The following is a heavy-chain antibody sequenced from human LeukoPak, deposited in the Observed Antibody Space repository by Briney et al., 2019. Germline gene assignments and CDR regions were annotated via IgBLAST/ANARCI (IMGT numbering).Heavy chain of an antibody. CDR2: IKLDGSDK. D-gene: IGHD2-15*01. CDR1: GFTFRNYW. Sequence: GGSLRLSCAASGFTFRNYWMSWVRQAPGKGLEWVANIKLDGSDKYYVDSVKGRFTISRDNAKNSVYLQMNSLRAEDTAVYYCARVGQSLPDYWGQGTLVTVSS. CDR3: ARVGQSLPDY. J-gene: IGHJ4*02. V-gene: IGHV3-7*01.